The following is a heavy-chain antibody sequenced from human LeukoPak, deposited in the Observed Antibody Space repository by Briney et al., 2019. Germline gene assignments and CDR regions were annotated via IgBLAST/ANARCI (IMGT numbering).Heavy chain of an antibody. CDR3: GKDMARIYYYGSGEIDY. CDR1: GFPFSRHG. Sequence: GGSLRLSCAASGFPFSRHGMHWVRQVPGKGLEWLAVISYDGSNKAYADSAKGRFTISRDNSNNTLHLQMNSLRAEDTAVYYCGKDMARIYYYGSGEIDYWGQGTLVTVSS. CDR2: ISYDGSNK. J-gene: IGHJ4*02. V-gene: IGHV3-30*18. D-gene: IGHD3-10*01.